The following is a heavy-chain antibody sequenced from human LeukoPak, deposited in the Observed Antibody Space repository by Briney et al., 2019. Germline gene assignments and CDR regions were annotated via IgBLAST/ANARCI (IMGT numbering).Heavy chain of an antibody. CDR1: GYTFTSYY. Sequence: ASVTVSCTASGYTFTSYYMHWVRQAPGQGLEWMGIINPSGGSTSYAQKFQGRVTMTRDTSTSTVYMELSSLRSEDTAMYYCARPGFSSYGMDVWGQGTTVTVSS. CDR3: ARPGFSSYGMDV. CDR2: INPSGGST. J-gene: IGHJ6*02. V-gene: IGHV1-46*01.